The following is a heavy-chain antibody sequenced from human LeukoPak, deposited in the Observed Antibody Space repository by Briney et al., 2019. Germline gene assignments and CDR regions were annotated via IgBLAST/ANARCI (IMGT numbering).Heavy chain of an antibody. CDR2: ISGSGGST. CDR1: GFTFSSYA. J-gene: IGHJ4*02. D-gene: IGHD3-10*01. V-gene: IGHV3-23*01. CDR3: AKAVLLWFGELRYYFDY. Sequence: GGSLRLSCAASGFTFSSYAMSWVRRAPGKGLEWVSAISGSGGSTYYADSVKGRFTISRDNSKNTLYLQMNSLRAEDTAVYYCAKAVLLWFGELRYYFDYWGQGTLVTVSS.